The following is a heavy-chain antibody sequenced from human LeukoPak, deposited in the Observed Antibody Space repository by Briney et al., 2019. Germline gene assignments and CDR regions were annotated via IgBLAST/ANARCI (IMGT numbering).Heavy chain of an antibody. CDR2: INHSGST. CDR3: ARGAYDFWSGYYYPGYYYYMDV. J-gene: IGHJ6*03. CDR1: GGSISSSSYY. V-gene: IGHV4-39*07. D-gene: IGHD3-3*01. Sequence: PSETLSLTCTVSGGSISSSSYYWGWIRQPPGKGLEWIGSINHSGSTNYNPSLKSRVTISVDTSKNQFSLKLSSVTAADTAVYYCARGAYDFWSGYYYPGYYYYMDVWGKGTTVTVSS.